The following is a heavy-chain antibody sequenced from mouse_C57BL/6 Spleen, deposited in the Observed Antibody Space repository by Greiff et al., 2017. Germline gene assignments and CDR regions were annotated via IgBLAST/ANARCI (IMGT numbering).Heavy chain of an antibody. CDR2: IRNKANGYTT. J-gene: IGHJ1*03. CDR1: GFTFTDYY. D-gene: IGHD2-4*01. Sequence: DVKLVESGGGLVQPGGSLSLSCAASGFTFTDYYMSWVRQPPGKALEWLGFIRNKANGYTTEYSASVKGRFTISRDNSQSILYLQMNALRAEDSATYYCARDNYDHDEGYFDVWGTGTTVTVSS. V-gene: IGHV7-3*01. CDR3: ARDNYDHDEGYFDV.